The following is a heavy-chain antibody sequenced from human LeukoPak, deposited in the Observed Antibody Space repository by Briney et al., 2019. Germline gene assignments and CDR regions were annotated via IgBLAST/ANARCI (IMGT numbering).Heavy chain of an antibody. Sequence: PGGSLRLSCAASGYTFSNDWMCWVRQAPGGRLVWVSFTINDGATKAYTRSVTSRFTIFRDNAKNTVDLQMNSLSAEDTAVYYWARGSGGFYYCGQGSLVTVSS. V-gene: IGHV3-74*01. CDR3: ARGSGGFYY. CDR2: TINDGATK. CDR1: GYTFSNDW. D-gene: IGHD6-19*01. J-gene: IGHJ4*02.